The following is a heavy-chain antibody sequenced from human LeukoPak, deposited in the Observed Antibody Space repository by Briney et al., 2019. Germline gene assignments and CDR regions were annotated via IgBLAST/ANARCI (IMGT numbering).Heavy chain of an antibody. CDR1: GFTFTNAW. D-gene: IGHD6-13*01. CDR3: TTERGTASWYEYYFDN. Sequence: PGESLTLSCAASGFTFTNAWMSWVRQAPGKGLEWVGRIKSKTDGGATDYAAPVKGRFTISRDDSRDTLYLQMSSLKAEDTAVYYCTTERGTASWYEYYFDNWGQGILVTVAS. CDR2: IKSKTDGGAT. V-gene: IGHV3-15*01. J-gene: IGHJ4*02.